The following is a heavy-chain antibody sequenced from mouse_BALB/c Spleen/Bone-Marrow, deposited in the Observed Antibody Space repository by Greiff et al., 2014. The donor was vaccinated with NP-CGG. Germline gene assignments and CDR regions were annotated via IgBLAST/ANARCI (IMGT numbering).Heavy chain of an antibody. CDR2: IGVGGTYA. CDR1: GFSFSGYG. J-gene: IGHJ3*01. D-gene: IGHD1-1*01. V-gene: IGHV5-6*01. CDR3: ARPFTTVVATVFAY. Sequence: VQLKESGGDLVKPGGSLKLSCAASGFSFSGYGMSWVRQTPDKRLEWVATIGVGGTYAYYPDSVKGRFTISRDNAKNTLYLRMSSLKSEDTAMYYCARPFTTVVATVFAYWGQGTLVTVSA.